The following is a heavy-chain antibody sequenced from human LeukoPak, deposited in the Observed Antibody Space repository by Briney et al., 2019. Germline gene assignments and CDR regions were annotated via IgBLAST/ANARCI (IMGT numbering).Heavy chain of an antibody. CDR3: AREPLRWYDGYFQH. CDR2: ISAYNGNT. CDR1: GYTFTSYG. D-gene: IGHD4-23*01. V-gene: IGHV1-18*01. Sequence: VASVKVSCKASGYTFTSYGISWVRQAPGQGLEWMGWISAYNGNTNYAQKLQGRVTMTTDTSTSTAYMELRSLRSDDTAVYYCAREPLRWYDGYFQHWGQGTLVTVSS. J-gene: IGHJ1*01.